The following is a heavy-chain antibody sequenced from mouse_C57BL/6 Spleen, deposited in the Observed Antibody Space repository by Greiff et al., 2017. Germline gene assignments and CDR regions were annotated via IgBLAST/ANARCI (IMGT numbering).Heavy chain of an antibody. J-gene: IGHJ3*01. CDR1: GYTFTSYW. Sequence: QVQLQQPGAELVKPGASVKLSCKASGYTFTSYWMHWVKQSPGRGLEWIGRFDPNSGGTKYNEKFKSTATLTVDKPSSTAYMQLSSLTSEDSAVYYCARGIYYETWFAYWGQGTLGTVSA. D-gene: IGHD2-4*01. V-gene: IGHV1-72*01. CDR3: ARGIYYETWFAY. CDR2: FDPNSGGT.